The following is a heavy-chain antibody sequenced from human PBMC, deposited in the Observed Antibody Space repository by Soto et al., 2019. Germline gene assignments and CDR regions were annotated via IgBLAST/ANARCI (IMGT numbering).Heavy chain of an antibody. CDR1: GFAFSSHP. CDR3: ARRAFGSSRSFDL. Sequence: GSLRLSCAASGFAFSSHPMSWVRQAPERGLEWASGISDGGDLTYNADSVKGRFTISRDNSKDILFLQMNSLRAEDTALYYCARRAFGSSRSFDLWGQGTMVTVSS. CDR2: ISDGGDLT. J-gene: IGHJ3*01. D-gene: IGHD6-6*01. V-gene: IGHV3-23*01.